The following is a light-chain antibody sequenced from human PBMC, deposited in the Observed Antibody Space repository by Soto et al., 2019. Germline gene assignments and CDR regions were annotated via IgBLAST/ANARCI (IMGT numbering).Light chain of an antibody. CDR1: QSVDNR. Sequence: EIVMTQSPATLSVSPGERATLSCRASQSVDNRLAWYQQKPGQPPRLLIFDASSRATDIPDRFSGRGSGTDFSLTITRLAPEDFALYYCQHYSPSPVTFGQGTRLEI. J-gene: IGKJ5*01. CDR2: DAS. V-gene: IGKV3-20*01. CDR3: QHYSPSPVT.